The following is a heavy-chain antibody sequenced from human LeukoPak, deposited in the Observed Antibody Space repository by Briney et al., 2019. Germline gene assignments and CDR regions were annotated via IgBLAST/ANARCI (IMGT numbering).Heavy chain of an antibody. CDR2: IYYSGST. CDR3: ARAARGSGSSTLWYYYMDV. D-gene: IGHD3-10*01. J-gene: IGHJ6*03. CDR1: DDSISNFY. Sequence: PSETLSLTCTVSDDSISNFYWNWIRQPPGKGLEWIGYIYYSGSTNYNPPLKSRVTISLDTSKNQFSLKLSSVTAADTAVYYCARAARGSGSSTLWYYYMDVWGKGTTVTISS. V-gene: IGHV4-59*01.